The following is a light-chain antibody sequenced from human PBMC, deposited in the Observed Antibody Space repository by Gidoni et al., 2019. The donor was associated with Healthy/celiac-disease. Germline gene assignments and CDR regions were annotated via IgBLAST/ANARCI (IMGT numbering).Light chain of an antibody. CDR2: LGS. CDR3: MQALQTPRFT. CDR1: QSLLHSNGYNY. V-gene: IGKV2-28*01. J-gene: IGKJ3*01. Sequence: DIVMTHSPLCLPVTPGEPASIACRSSQSLLHSNGYNYLDWYLQKPGQSPQLLIYLGSNRASGVPDRFSGSGSGTDFTLKISRVEAEDVGVYYCMQALQTPRFTFGPGTKVDIK.